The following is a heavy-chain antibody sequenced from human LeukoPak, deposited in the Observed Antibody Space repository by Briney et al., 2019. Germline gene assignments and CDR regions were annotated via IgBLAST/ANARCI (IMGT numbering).Heavy chain of an antibody. V-gene: IGHV1-24*01. CDR3: ARDHPYYGSGRAGAFDI. CDR1: GYTLTELS. CDR2: FDPEDGET. Sequence: ASVKVSCKVSGYTLTELSMHWVRQAPGKGLEWMGGFDPEDGETIYAQKFQGRVTMTRDTSTSTVYMELSSLRSEDTAVYYCARDHPYYGSGRAGAFDIWGQGTMVTVSS. J-gene: IGHJ3*02. D-gene: IGHD3-10*01.